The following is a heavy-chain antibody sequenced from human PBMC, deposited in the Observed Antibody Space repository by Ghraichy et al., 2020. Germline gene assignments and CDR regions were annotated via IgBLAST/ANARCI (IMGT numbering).Heavy chain of an antibody. CDR3: ARPPSLRAFYDFWSVDPPDYYYYGMDV. Sequence: SETLSLTCTVSGGSISSSSYYWGWIRQPPGKGLEWIGSIYYSGSTYYNPSLKSRVTISVDTSKNQFSLKLSSVTAADTAVYYCARPPSLRAFYDFWSVDPPDYYYYGMDVWGQGTTVTVSS. J-gene: IGHJ6*02. D-gene: IGHD3-3*01. CDR2: IYYSGST. V-gene: IGHV4-39*01. CDR1: GGSISSSSYY.